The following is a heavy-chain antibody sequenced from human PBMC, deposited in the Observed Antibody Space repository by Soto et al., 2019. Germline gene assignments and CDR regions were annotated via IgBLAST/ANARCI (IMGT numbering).Heavy chain of an antibody. J-gene: IGHJ4*02. D-gene: IGHD2-15*01. CDR1: GFTFGDYA. CDR2: IRSKAYGGTT. V-gene: IGHV3-49*03. CDR3: TRDPLYCSGGSCYSGWRYF. Sequence: GGSLRLSCTASGFTFGDYAMSWFRQAPGKGLEWVGFIRSKAYGGTTEYAASVKGRFAISRDDSNSIAYLQMNSLKTEDTAVYYCTRDPLYCSGGSCYSGWRYFWGQGTLVTVSS.